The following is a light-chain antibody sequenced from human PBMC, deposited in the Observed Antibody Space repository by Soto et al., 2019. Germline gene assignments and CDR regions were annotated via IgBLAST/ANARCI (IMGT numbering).Light chain of an antibody. CDR2: DVS. Sequence: QSVLTQPASVSGSPGQSITISCTGTSSDVGGYNYVSWYQQHPGKAPKLMMYDVSNRPSGVANRFSGSKSGNTASLTISGLQAEDEADYYCSSYTSSSPLLYDFGTGTKLTVL. CDR1: SSDVGGYNY. V-gene: IGLV2-14*01. J-gene: IGLJ1*01. CDR3: SSYTSSSPLLYD.